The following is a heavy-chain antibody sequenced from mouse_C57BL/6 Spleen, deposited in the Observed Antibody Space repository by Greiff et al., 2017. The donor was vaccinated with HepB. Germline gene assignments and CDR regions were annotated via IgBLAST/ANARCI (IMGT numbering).Heavy chain of an antibody. D-gene: IGHD2-3*01. Sequence: VQLQQSGPELVKPGASVKIPCKASGYTFTDCNMDWVKQSHGKSLEWIGDINPNNGGTIYNQKFKGKATLTVDKSSSTAYMELRSLTSEDTAVYYCARLDDYWYFDVWGTGTTVTVSS. J-gene: IGHJ1*03. CDR1: GYTFTDCN. CDR2: INPNNGGT. V-gene: IGHV1-18*01. CDR3: ARLDDYWYFDV.